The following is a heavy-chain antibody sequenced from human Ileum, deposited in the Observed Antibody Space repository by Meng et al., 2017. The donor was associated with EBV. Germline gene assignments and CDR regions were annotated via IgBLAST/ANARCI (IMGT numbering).Heavy chain of an antibody. J-gene: IGHJ5*02. V-gene: IGHV3-74*01. CDR2: IDDDGSIT. D-gene: IGHD3-3*01. CDR3: VRGGGATIFGTLDP. Sequence: ELLLVESGGGLVQPGGSLRVSCTDSGITINKSWMHWVRQVPGKGLEWVSRIDDDGSITNYADSVKGRFTISRDTAKNTLSLQMSSLTVEDTAVYYCVRGGGATIFGTLDPWGQGTLVTVSS. CDR1: GITINKSW.